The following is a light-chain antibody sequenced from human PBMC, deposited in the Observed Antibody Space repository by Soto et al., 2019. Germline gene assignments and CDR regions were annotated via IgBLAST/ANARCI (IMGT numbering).Light chain of an antibody. Sequence: DIVMTQYPDSLAVSLGERATINCKSSQNLFNSPNNKYFLAWYQQRPGQPPKLLFYWASTRESGVPDRFSGSGSGTDFTLSISSLQAEDVAVYYCQQYNRSPYTFGQGTKLEI. V-gene: IGKV4-1*01. CDR1: QNLFNSPNNKYF. CDR2: WAS. CDR3: QQYNRSPYT. J-gene: IGKJ2*01.